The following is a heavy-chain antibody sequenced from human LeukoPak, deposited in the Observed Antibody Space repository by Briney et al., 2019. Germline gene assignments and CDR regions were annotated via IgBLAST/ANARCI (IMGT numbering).Heavy chain of an antibody. D-gene: IGHD3-22*01. J-gene: IGHJ4*02. CDR2: ISSSSSYI. CDR3: ARALVSGLTYYYDSSGYAFGY. V-gene: IGHV3-21*01. CDR1: GFTFSSHS. Sequence: GGSLRLSCAASGFTFSSHSMNWVRQAPGKGLEWVSSISSSSSYIYYADSVKGRFTISRDNAKNSLYLQMNSLRAEDTAVYYCARALVSGLTYYYDSSGYAFGYWGQGTLVTVSS.